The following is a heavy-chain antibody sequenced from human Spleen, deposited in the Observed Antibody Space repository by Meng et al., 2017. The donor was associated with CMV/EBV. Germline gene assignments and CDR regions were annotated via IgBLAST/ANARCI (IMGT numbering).Heavy chain of an antibody. CDR2: IWNDGYNK. V-gene: IGHV3-33*06. Sequence: CAASGFIFSDHGMHWVRQAPGKGLEWVAVIWNDGYNKYYADSVKGRFTISRDNSRNTVHLQMNSLRAEDTALYYCAKVGYSGYDFLDYWGQGTLVTVSS. CDR3: AKVGYSGYDFLDY. J-gene: IGHJ4*02. CDR1: GFIFSDHG. D-gene: IGHD5-12*01.